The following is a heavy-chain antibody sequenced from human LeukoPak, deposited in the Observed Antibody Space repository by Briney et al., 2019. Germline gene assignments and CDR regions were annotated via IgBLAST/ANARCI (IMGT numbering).Heavy chain of an antibody. J-gene: IGHJ4*02. CDR2: IYSSGSA. CDR3: QSRYLEWLLEY. D-gene: IGHD3-3*01. CDR1: GGSFSGYY. V-gene: IGHV4-34*01. Sequence: SETLSLTCAVYGGSFSGYYWSWIRQPPGKGLEWIGSIYSSGSAYYNPSLKSRVTISVDTSKNQFSLRLSSVTAADTAVYYCQSRYLEWLLEYWGQGTLVTVSS.